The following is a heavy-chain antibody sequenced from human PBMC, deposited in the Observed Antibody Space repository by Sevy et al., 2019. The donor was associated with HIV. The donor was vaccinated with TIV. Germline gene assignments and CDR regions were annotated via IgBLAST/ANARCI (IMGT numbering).Heavy chain of an antibody. Sequence: GGSLRLSCAASGFTFSSYAMSWVRQAPGKGREWVSAISGSGGSTYYADSGKGRFTISRDNSKNTLYLQMNSLRAEDTAVYYCAKSSSSWYEGVFGYWGQGTLVTVSS. CDR3: AKSSSSWYEGVFGY. D-gene: IGHD6-13*01. CDR2: ISGSGGST. V-gene: IGHV3-23*01. CDR1: GFTFSSYA. J-gene: IGHJ4*02.